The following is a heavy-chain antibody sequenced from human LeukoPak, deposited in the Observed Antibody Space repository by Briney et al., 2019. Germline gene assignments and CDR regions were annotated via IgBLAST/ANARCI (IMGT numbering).Heavy chain of an antibody. Sequence: PSETLSLTCAVYGGSFSGYYWSWIRQPPGEGLEWIGEINHSGSTNYNPSLKSRVTISVDTSKNQFSLKLSSVTAADTAVYYCARGTAVAGHPTYFDYWGQGTLVTVSS. CDR1: GGSFSGYY. J-gene: IGHJ4*02. V-gene: IGHV4-34*01. CDR2: INHSGST. D-gene: IGHD6-19*01. CDR3: ARGTAVAGHPTYFDY.